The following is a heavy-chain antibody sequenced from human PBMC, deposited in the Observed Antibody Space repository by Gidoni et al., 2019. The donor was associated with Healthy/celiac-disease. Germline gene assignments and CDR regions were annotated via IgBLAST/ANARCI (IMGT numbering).Heavy chain of an antibody. CDR1: GFTFSSYA. D-gene: IGHD1-26*01. V-gene: IGHV3-30-3*01. CDR3: ARDLVGATRWYYMDV. CDR2: ISYDGSNK. J-gene: IGHJ6*03. Sequence: QVQLVESGGGVVQPGRSLRLSCAASGFTFSSYAMHWIRQAPGKGLGWVAFISYDGSNKYYADSVKGRFTISRDNSKNTLYLQMNSLRAEDTAVYYCARDLVGATRWYYMDVWGKGTTVTVSS.